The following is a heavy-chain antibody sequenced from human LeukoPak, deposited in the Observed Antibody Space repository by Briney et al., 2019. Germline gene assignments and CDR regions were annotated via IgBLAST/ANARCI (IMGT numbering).Heavy chain of an antibody. CDR3: ATGLTDYDSRDCDY. Sequence: ASVKVSCKVSGYTLTELSMHLVRQAPGKGLEWMGGFDPEDGETIYAQKFQGRVTMTEDTSTDTAYMELSSLRSEDTAVYYCATGLTDYDSRDCDYWGQGTLVTVSS. CDR2: FDPEDGET. CDR1: GYTLTELS. J-gene: IGHJ4*02. V-gene: IGHV1-24*01. D-gene: IGHD3-22*01.